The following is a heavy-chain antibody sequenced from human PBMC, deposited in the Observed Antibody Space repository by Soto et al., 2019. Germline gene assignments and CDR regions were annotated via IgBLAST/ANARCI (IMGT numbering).Heavy chain of an antibody. D-gene: IGHD3-3*01. CDR2: IRSGRDT. CDR3: ARDLEYYDFWSGPDAFDI. V-gene: IGHV3-21*01. J-gene: IGHJ3*02. CDR1: GFTFSNYY. Sequence: PGGSLRLSCAVSGFTFSNYYIHWVRQAPGKGLEWVSSIRSGRDTFCADSVKGRFSISRDDATSSVSLQMNSLRGEDTAVYYCARDLEYYDFWSGPDAFDIWGQGTMVTVSS.